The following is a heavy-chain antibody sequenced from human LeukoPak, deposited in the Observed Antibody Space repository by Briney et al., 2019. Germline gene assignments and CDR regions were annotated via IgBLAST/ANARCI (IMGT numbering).Heavy chain of an antibody. CDR1: GFTFSSYS. Sequence: GGSLRLSCAASGFTFSSYSMNWVRQAAGKGLEWVSSISSSSSYIYYADSVKGRFTISRDNAKNSLYLQMNSLRVEDTALYYCARDGYGYSYNYWGQGTLVTVSS. D-gene: IGHD5-18*01. J-gene: IGHJ4*02. CDR2: ISSSSSYI. CDR3: ARDGYGYSYNY. V-gene: IGHV3-21*04.